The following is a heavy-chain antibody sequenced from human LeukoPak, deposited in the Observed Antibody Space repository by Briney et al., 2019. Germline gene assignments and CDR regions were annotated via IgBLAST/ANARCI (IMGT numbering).Heavy chain of an antibody. Sequence: SETLSLTCAVYGGSFSGYYWSWIRQPPGKGLEWIGEINHSGSTNYNPSLKSRVTISVDTSKNQFSLKLSSVTAADTAVYYCAREGGYCSGGSCYDDYYYMDVWGKGTTVTISS. D-gene: IGHD2-15*01. J-gene: IGHJ6*03. CDR2: INHSGST. CDR1: GGSFSGYY. CDR3: AREGGYCSGGSCYDDYYYMDV. V-gene: IGHV4-34*01.